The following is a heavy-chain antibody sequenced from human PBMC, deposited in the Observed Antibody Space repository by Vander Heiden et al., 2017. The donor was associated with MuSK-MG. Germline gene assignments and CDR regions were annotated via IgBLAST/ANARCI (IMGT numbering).Heavy chain of an antibody. CDR1: GYTFTSYG. D-gene: IGHD2-15*01. CDR3: ARDASTLVMGWFDP. CDR2: ISAYNGDK. Sequence: QVQLVQSGAEVKKPGASVKVSCKASGYTFTSYGISWVRQAPGQGLEWMGWISAYNGDKNYAQKLQGRVTMTTDTSTITAHMELSSLRSDETAVYYCARDASTLVMGWFDPWGQGTLVTVSS. J-gene: IGHJ5*02. V-gene: IGHV1-18*01.